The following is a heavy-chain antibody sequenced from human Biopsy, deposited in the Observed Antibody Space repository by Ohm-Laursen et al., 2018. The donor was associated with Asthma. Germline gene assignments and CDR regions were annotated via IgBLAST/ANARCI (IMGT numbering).Heavy chain of an antibody. J-gene: IGHJ4*02. CDR1: GFTFSSSA. D-gene: IGHD6-19*01. CDR2: ITGSGGTT. Sequence: GSLRLSCTASGFTFSSSAMSWVRQAPGKGLERVSAITGSGGTTYYAESVRGRFTISRDNSKSTLFLQMDSLSAEDTAVYYCAKDFRGIAVAGDRGFDYWGQGTLVTVSS. V-gene: IGHV3-23*01. CDR3: AKDFRGIAVAGDRGFDY.